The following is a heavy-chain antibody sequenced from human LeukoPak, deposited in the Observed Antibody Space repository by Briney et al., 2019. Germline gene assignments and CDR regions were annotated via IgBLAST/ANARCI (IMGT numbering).Heavy chain of an antibody. D-gene: IGHD6-13*01. CDR3: ATDAIAAAGDY. Sequence: HTGGSLRLSCAASGFTVSSNYMSWVRQAPGKGLEWVSVIYSGGSTYYADSVKGRFTISRDNSKNTLYLQMNSLRAEDTAVYYCATDAIAAAGDYWGQGTLVTVSS. CDR2: IYSGGST. J-gene: IGHJ4*02. CDR1: GFTVSSNY. V-gene: IGHV3-53*01.